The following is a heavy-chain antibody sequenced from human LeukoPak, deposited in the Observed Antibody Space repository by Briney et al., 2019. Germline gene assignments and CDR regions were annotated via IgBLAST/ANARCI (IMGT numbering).Heavy chain of an antibody. Sequence: SETLSLTCTVSGGSISSYYWSWIRQPPGKGLEWIGYIYYSGSTNYNPSLKSRVTISVDTSKNQFSLKLSSVTAADTAVYYCARHYDFWSGYPRMYGMDVWGLGTTVAVSS. CDR3: ARHYDFWSGYPRMYGMDV. J-gene: IGHJ6*02. V-gene: IGHV4-59*08. D-gene: IGHD3-3*01. CDR1: GGSISSYY. CDR2: IYYSGST.